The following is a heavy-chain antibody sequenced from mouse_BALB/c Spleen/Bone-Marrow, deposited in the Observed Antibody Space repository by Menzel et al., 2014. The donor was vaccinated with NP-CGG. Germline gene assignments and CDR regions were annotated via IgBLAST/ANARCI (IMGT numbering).Heavy chain of an antibody. CDR3: AREGHDGQMDY. J-gene: IGHJ4*01. CDR1: GFTFSSYA. CDR2: ISSGGSYT. V-gene: IGHV5-9-4*01. Sequence: EVKLMESGGGLVKPGGSLKLSCAASGFTFSSYAMSWVRQSPEKRLEWVAEISSGGSYTYYPDTVTGRFTISRDNAKNTLYLEMSSLRSEDTAMYYCAREGHDGQMDYWGQGTSVTVSS. D-gene: IGHD2-2*01.